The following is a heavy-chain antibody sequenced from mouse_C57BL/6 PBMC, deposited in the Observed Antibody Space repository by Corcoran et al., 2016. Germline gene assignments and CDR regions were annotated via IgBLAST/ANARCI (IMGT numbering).Heavy chain of an antibody. Sequence: EVQLQQSGPELVKPGASVKISCKASGYTFTDYYMNWVKQSHGKSLEWIGDINPNNGGTSYKQKFKGKATLTVDKSSSTAYMELRSLTSEDSAVYYCAREETTVVAHWYFDVWCTGTTVTVSS. CDR2: INPNNGGT. CDR1: GYTFTDYY. CDR3: AREETTVVAHWYFDV. D-gene: IGHD1-1*01. V-gene: IGHV1-26*01. J-gene: IGHJ1*03.